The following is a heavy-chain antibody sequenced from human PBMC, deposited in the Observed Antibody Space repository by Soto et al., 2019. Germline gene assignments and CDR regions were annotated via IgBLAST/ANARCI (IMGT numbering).Heavy chain of an antibody. V-gene: IGHV4-59*01. CDR3: ARDTYYYDSSGYWNWFDP. J-gene: IGHJ5*02. Sequence: SETLSLTCTVSGGSISSYYWSWIRQPPGKGLEWIGYIYYSGSTNYNPSIKSRVTISVDTSKNQFSLKLSSVTAADTAVYYCARDTYYYDSSGYWNWFDPWGQGTLVTVSS. D-gene: IGHD3-22*01. CDR2: IYYSGST. CDR1: GGSISSYY.